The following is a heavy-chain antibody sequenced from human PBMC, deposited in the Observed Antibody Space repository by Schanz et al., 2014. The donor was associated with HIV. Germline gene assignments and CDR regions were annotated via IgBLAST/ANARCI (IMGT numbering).Heavy chain of an antibody. CDR2: IIPILGTA. CDR3: ARGSYYTSGTYRQEYFPQ. D-gene: IGHD3-10*01. V-gene: IGHV1-69*06. J-gene: IGHJ1*01. CDR1: GGTFSTDA. Sequence: QVRLVQSGAEVKKPGSSVKVSCKASGGTFSTDAISWVRQAPGQGLEWMGGIIPILGTANYAQKFQGRVTMTRDTSTSTVYMDLSSLTSEDTAVYYCARGSYYTSGTYRQEYFPQWGQGTLVTVSS.